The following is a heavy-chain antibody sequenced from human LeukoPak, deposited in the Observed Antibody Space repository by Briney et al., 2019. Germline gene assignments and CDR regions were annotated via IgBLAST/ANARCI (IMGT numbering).Heavy chain of an antibody. CDR1: GGTFSSYA. V-gene: IGHV1-69*04. CDR3: ARGDSSGYYYYFDY. CDR2: IIPILGIA. Sequence: SVNYSCKASGGTFSSYAISWVRQAPGQGLEWMGRIIPILGIANYAQKFQGRVTITADKSTSTAYMELSSLRSEDTAVYYCARGDSSGYYYYFDYWGQGTLVTVSS. D-gene: IGHD3-22*01. J-gene: IGHJ4*02.